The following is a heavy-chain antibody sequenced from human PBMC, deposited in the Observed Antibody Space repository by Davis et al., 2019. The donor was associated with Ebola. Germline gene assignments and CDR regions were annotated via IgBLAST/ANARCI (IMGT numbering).Heavy chain of an antibody. CDR1: GYSFTTYW. J-gene: IGHJ4*02. Sequence: GESLKISCKGSGYSFTTYWIVWVRQMPGKGLECMGIIFPGDSDTRYSPSFQGQVTISADESMSTAYLQWSSLKASDTAMYYCARGTDGYNPGGYFDSWGQGTLVTVSS. CDR3: ARGTDGYNPGGYFDS. V-gene: IGHV5-51*01. D-gene: IGHD5-24*01. CDR2: IFPGDSDT.